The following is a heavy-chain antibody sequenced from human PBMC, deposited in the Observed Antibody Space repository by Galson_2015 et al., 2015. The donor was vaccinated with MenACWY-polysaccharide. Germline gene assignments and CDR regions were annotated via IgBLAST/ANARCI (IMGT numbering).Heavy chain of an antibody. CDR1: GLTFSSYG. V-gene: IGHV3-23*01. CDR3: AKGAAHYGSGNYYDY. J-gene: IGHJ4*02. D-gene: IGHD3-10*01. Sequence: SLRLSCAGSGLTFSSYGMGWVRQAPGKGLEWVSGLSPTTGNTYYADSVRGRFTISRDNSKNTLYLQMDSLRAVDTALYYCAKGAAHYGSGNYYDYWGQGTLVTVSS. CDR2: LSPTTGNT.